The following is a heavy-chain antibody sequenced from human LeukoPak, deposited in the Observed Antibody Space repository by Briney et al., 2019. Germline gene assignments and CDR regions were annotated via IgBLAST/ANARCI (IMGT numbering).Heavy chain of an antibody. CDR3: ARATWDPNYYYYMDV. CDR1: GFTFSSYW. V-gene: IGHV3-7*01. D-gene: IGHD1-26*01. Sequence: GGSLRLSCAASGFTFSSYWMSWVRQAPGKGLEWVANIKQDGSEKYYVDSVKGRFTISRDNAKNSLYLQMNSLRAEDTAVYFCARATWDPNYYYYMDVWGKGTTVTISS. CDR2: IKQDGSEK. J-gene: IGHJ6*03.